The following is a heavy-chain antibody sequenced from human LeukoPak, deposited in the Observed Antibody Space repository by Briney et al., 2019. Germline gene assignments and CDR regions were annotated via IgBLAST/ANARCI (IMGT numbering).Heavy chain of an antibody. CDR2: IIPILGIA. CDR1: GGTFSSYA. CDR3: ARAIVVGYAML. Sequence: SVKVSCKASGGTFSSYAISWVRQAPGQGLEWMGRIIPILGIANYAQKFQGRVTITADKSTSTAYMELSSLRSEDTAVYYCARAIVVGYAMLWGQGTLVTVSS. J-gene: IGHJ4*02. D-gene: IGHD2-8*01. V-gene: IGHV1-69*04.